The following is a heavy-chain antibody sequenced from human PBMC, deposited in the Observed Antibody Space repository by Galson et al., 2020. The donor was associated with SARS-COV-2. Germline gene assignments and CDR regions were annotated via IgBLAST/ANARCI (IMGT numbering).Heavy chain of an antibody. D-gene: IGHD3-9*01. Sequence: GGSLRLSCAASGFTFSDCSMNWVRQAPGKGLEWVSSISRSSGHIYYADAVKGRFTISRDNAKNSLYLQMNSLRAQDTAVYYCTRGTRMPMADISGFESWGQGTLVTVSS. CDR3: TRGTRMPMADISGFES. CDR1: GFTFSDCS. V-gene: IGHV3-21*01. CDR2: ISRSSGHI. J-gene: IGHJ4*02.